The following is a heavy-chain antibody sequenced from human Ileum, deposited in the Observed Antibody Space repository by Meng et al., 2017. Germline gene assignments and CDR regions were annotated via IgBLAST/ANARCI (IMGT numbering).Heavy chain of an antibody. V-gene: IGHV4-39*07. J-gene: IGHJ3*01. CDR1: GGSISSTSHY. Sequence: QLQLEDSGPGLVQPSEPLALTCTVSGGSISSTSHYWGWIRQPPGKGLEWIGSMRYSGTTYYNPSLKSRVTISVDTSKNQISLKLRSVTAADTAVYYCARDKAVVVTTYAFDVWGQGTMVTVSS. D-gene: IGHD3-22*01. CDR2: MRYSGTT. CDR3: ARDKAVVVTTYAFDV.